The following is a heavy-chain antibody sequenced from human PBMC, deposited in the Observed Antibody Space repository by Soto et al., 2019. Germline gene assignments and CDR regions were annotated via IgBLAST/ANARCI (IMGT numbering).Heavy chain of an antibody. CDR3: TTEGIVSAGIYFDY. J-gene: IGHJ4*02. D-gene: IGHD2-2*01. CDR2: IKSKTDGETT. Sequence: GGSLRLSCAASGFTFSNAWMVWVRQAPGKGLEWIGLIKSKTDGETTAYAAPVKGRFTISRDDSKNTVYLQMDSLKAEDTGVYYCTTEGIVSAGIYFDYWGQGTLVTVSS. V-gene: IGHV3-15*01. CDR1: GFTFSNAW.